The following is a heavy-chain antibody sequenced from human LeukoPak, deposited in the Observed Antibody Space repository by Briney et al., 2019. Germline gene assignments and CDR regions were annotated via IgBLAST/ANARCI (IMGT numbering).Heavy chain of an antibody. J-gene: IGHJ4*02. CDR3: ASRGHYFDY. V-gene: IGHV4-4*07. Sequence: SETLSLTCTVSGGSISSYYWSWIRQPAGKGLEWIGRIYTSGSTNYNLSLKSRATISVDKSKNQFSLKLSSVTAADTAVYYCASRGHYFDYWGQGTLVTVSS. CDR2: IYTSGST. CDR1: GGSISSYY.